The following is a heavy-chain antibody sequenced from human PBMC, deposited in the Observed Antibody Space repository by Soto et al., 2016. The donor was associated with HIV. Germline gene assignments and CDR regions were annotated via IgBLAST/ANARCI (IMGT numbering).Heavy chain of an antibody. D-gene: IGHD4-17*01. V-gene: IGHV3-33*01. Sequence: VQLVESGGGVVQPGRSLRLSCAASGFTFSSYGMHWVRQAPGKGLEWVAVIWYDGSNKYYADSVKGRFTISRDNSKNTLYLQMNSLRAEDTAVYYCARDLGGDYVFYFDYWGQGTLVHRLL. CDR1: GFTFSSYG. CDR3: ARDLGGDYVFYFDY. J-gene: IGHJ4*02. CDR2: IWYDGSNK.